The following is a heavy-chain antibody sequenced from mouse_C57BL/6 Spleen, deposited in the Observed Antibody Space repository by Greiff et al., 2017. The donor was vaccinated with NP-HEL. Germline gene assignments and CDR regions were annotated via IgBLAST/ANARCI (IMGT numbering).Heavy chain of an antibody. CDR3: ARRGGLGRSFDY. CDR1: GFSLSTSGMG. J-gene: IGHJ2*01. V-gene: IGHV8-12*01. D-gene: IGHD4-1*01. Sequence: QVTLKVCGPGILQSSQTLSLTCSFSGFSLSTSGMGVSWIRQPSGKGLEWLAHIYWDDDKRYNPSLKSRLTISKDTSRNQVFLKITSVDTADTATYYCARRGGLGRSFDYWGQGTTLTVSS. CDR2: IYWDDDK.